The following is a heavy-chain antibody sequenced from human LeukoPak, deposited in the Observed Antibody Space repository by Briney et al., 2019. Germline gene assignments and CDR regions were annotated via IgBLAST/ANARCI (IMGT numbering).Heavy chain of an antibody. V-gene: IGHV3-53*01. CDR3: ARVVYYDTSGHPAFYFDY. D-gene: IGHD3-22*01. CDR1: RFTLSTNY. Sequence: GGSLRLSCAASRFTLSTNYMSWVRQAQGKGLEWVSVINSGGSTYYADSVKGRFTVSRDNSKNTLYLQMNILRAEDTAVYYCARVVYYDTSGHPAFYFDYWGQGTLVTVSS. J-gene: IGHJ4*02. CDR2: INSGGST.